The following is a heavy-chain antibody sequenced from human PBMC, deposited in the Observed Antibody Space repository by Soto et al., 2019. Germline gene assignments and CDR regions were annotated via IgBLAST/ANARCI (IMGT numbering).Heavy chain of an antibody. CDR1: GFSLNTNAVG. J-gene: IGHJ4*02. Sequence: SGPTMVNPTQTLTLTCTFSGFSLNTNAVGVAWIRQPPGKALEWLALLYWDDDKRYSPSLKSRLTITTDTSKNQVVLTMTNMDPEDTATYYCAHRRVRDSSGENFDSWGQGTLVNVPQ. CDR2: LYWDDDK. D-gene: IGHD6-19*01. V-gene: IGHV2-5*02. CDR3: AHRRVRDSSGENFDS.